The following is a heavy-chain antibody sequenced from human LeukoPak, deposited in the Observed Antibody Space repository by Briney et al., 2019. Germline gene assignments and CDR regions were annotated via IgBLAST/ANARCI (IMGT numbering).Heavy chain of an antibody. D-gene: IGHD3-16*01. Sequence: PSETLSLTCAVYGGSFSGYYWSWIRQPPGKGLEWIGYIYYSGSTNYNPSLKSRVTISVDTSKNQFSLKLSSVTAADTAVYYCARRPAWGYYFDYWGQGTLVTVSS. V-gene: IGHV4-59*08. CDR3: ARRPAWGYYFDY. CDR2: IYYSGST. CDR1: GGSFSGYY. J-gene: IGHJ4*02.